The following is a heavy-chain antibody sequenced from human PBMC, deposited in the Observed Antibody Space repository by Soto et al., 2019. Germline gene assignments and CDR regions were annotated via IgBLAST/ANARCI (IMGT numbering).Heavy chain of an antibody. CDR3: ARESDIPYGIDV. V-gene: IGHV4-59*01. CDR1: YGSISNYY. Sequence: LSLTCTVSYGSISNYYWNWIRQPPGKGLEWIGYIYYTGNTNSNPSLKSRVTLSVDTSKNQLSLKLTSVTAADTAVYYCARESDIPYGIDVWGQGTTVTVSS. CDR2: IYYTGNT. J-gene: IGHJ6*02.